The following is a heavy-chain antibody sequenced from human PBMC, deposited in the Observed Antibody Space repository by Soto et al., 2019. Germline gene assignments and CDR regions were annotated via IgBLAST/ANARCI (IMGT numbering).Heavy chain of an antibody. CDR2: ISGTAGDT. CDR3: AKSQEIGTHFFDS. J-gene: IGHJ4*02. Sequence: GGSLRLSCAASGFAVSSYAMSWVRQAPGKGLEWVSAISGTAGDTYYAVSVKGRFTISRDNAKNSLSLQMNSLRAGDMAVYFCAKSQEIGTHFFDSWGQGTQVTVSS. D-gene: IGHD6-13*01. V-gene: IGHV3-23*01. CDR1: GFAVSSYA.